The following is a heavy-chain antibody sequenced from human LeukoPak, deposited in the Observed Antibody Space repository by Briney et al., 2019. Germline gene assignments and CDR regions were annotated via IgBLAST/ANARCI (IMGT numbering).Heavy chain of an antibody. D-gene: IGHD2-8*02. CDR3: ARGYWFYFDC. J-gene: IGHJ4*02. CDR1: GDSINSGSFY. CDR2: IYIRGTS. V-gene: IGHV4-61*02. Sequence: SQTLSLTCTVSGDSINSGSFYWSWIRQPAGKGLEWIGRIYIRGTSNYNPSLKSRVTISADTSKNQFSLNLSSVTAADTAVYYCARGYWFYFDCWGQGTLVTVSS.